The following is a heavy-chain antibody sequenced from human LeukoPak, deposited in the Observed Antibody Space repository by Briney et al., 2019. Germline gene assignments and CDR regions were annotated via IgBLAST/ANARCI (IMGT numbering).Heavy chain of an antibody. CDR1: GGSISSSSYY. V-gene: IGHV4-39*01. CDR2: IYYSGST. D-gene: IGHD3-10*01. Sequence: SETLSLTCTVSGGSISSSSYYWGWIRQSPGKGLERIGSIYYSGSTYYNPSLKSRVTISVDTSKNQFSLKLSSVTAADTAVYYCARQTETYYYGSGSPNWFDPWGQGTLVTVSS. J-gene: IGHJ5*02. CDR3: ARQTETYYYGSGSPNWFDP.